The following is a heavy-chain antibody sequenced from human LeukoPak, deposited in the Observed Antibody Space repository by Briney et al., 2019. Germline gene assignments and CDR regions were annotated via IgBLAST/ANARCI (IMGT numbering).Heavy chain of an antibody. CDR1: GGTFSSYA. J-gene: IGHJ4*02. Sequence: SVKVSCKASGGTFSSYAISWVRQAPGQGLEWMGRIIPILGIANYAQKFQGRVTITADKSTSTAYMELSSLRSEDTAVYYCARAVITFGGVTVIPGSFDYWGQGTLVTVSS. CDR3: ARAVITFGGVTVIPGSFDY. V-gene: IGHV1-69*04. CDR2: IIPILGIA. D-gene: IGHD3-16*02.